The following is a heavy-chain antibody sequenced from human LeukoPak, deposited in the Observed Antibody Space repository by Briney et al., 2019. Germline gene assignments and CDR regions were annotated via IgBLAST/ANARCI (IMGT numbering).Heavy chain of an antibody. CDR1: GYTFTGYY. Sequence: ASVKVSCKASGYTFTGYYMHWVRQAPGQGLEWMGRINPNSGGTNYAQKFQGRVTMTRDTSTSTAYMELSRLRSDDTAVYYCARGGYYYDSSGYSDYWGQGTLVTVSS. CDR3: ARGGYYYDSSGYSDY. J-gene: IGHJ4*02. V-gene: IGHV1-2*06. CDR2: INPNSGGT. D-gene: IGHD3-22*01.